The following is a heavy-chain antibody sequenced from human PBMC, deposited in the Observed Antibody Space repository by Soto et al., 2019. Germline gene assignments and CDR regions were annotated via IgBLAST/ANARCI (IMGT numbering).Heavy chain of an antibody. D-gene: IGHD1-26*01. CDR3: ARLGGSYISF. V-gene: IGHV5-51*01. CDR2: IYPDDSDT. CDR1: GYSFTNYW. J-gene: IGHJ4*02. Sequence: PGEALKISGKGSGYSFTNYWIGWVRQMPGKGLEWMGIIYPDDSDTRYSPSFQGQVTISADKSINTAYLQWSSLRASDTAIYYCARLGGSYISFWGPGTLVTVSS.